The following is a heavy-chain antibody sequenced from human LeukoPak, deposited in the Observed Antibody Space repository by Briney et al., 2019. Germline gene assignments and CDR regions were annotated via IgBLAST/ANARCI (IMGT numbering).Heavy chain of an antibody. CDR1: GFTFSSYG. D-gene: IGHD5-12*01. CDR2: IRYDGSNK. Sequence: GGSLRLSCAASGFTFSSYGMHWVRQAPGKGLEWVAFIRYDGSNKYYADSVKGRFTISRDNSKNTLYLQMNSLRAEDTAVYYCAKIGYDFEDTATLDYWGQGTLVTVSS. CDR3: AKIGYDFEDTATLDY. V-gene: IGHV3-30*02. J-gene: IGHJ4*02.